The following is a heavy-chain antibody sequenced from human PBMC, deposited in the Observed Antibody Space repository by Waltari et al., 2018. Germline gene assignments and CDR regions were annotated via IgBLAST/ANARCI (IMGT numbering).Heavy chain of an antibody. CDR3: ARDEVDY. CDR2: ISVDGSKK. CDR1: GFTVSRNY. J-gene: IGHJ4*02. Sequence: VQLVESGGGLIQPGGSLRLSCAASGFTVSRNYMSWVRQAPGKGLEWVAVISVDGSKKYYADSLKGRFTISRDKSKNTLYLQMNSLRAEDTAVYYCARDEVDYWGQGTLVTVSS. V-gene: IGHV3-30*01.